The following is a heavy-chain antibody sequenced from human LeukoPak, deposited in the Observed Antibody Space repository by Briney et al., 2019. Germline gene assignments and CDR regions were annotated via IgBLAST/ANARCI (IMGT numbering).Heavy chain of an antibody. J-gene: IGHJ4*02. V-gene: IGHV1-8*01. CDR1: GYTFTSYD. CDR3: AREGPLGYCSSTSCYSFDY. Sequence: ASVKVSCKASGYTFTSYDINWVRQATGQGLEWMGWMNPNSGNTGYAQKFQGRVTMTRNTSISTAYMELSRLRSDDTAVYYCAREGPLGYCSSTSCYSFDYWGQGTLVTVSS. CDR2: MNPNSGNT. D-gene: IGHD2-2*02.